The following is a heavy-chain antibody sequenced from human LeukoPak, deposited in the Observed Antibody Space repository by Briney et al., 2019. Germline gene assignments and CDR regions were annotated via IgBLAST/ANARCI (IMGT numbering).Heavy chain of an antibody. J-gene: IGHJ6*02. D-gene: IGHD3-22*01. Sequence: SETLSLTCTVSGGSISSYYWSWIRQPAGKGLEWIGRIYTSGSTNYNPSLKSRVTMSVDTSKNQFSLKLSSVTAAGTAVYYCARDPGRDYYDSSGYDYYYYGMDVWGQGTTVTVSS. CDR3: ARDPGRDYYDSSGYDYYYYGMDV. V-gene: IGHV4-4*07. CDR1: GGSISSYY. CDR2: IYTSGST.